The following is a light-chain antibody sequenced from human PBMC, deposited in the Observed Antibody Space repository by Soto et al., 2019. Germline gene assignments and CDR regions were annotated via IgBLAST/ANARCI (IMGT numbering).Light chain of an antibody. CDR2: GAS. CDR1: QSVSSSY. Sequence: EIVLTQSPGTLSLSPGERATLSCRASQSVSSSYLAWYQQTPGQAPRLLIYGASSRATGIPDRFSGSGSGTDFTLTISRLEPDYFAVYYCQQYGSSPSPLGP. CDR3: QQYGSSPSP. V-gene: IGKV3-20*01. J-gene: IGKJ3*01.